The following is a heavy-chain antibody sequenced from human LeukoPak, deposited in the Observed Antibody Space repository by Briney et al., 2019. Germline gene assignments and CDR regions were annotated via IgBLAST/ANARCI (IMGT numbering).Heavy chain of an antibody. Sequence: GGSLRLSCAASGFTFSLYWMNWVRWAPGKGLEWVANIKQDGSEKNYVDSVKGRFTISRDNAKNSLYLQMNNLRVEDTAMYYCAGGTGFIIKDWGQGTLVTVSS. J-gene: IGHJ1*01. D-gene: IGHD3-9*01. CDR3: AGGTGFIIKD. CDR1: GFTFSLYW. V-gene: IGHV3-7*03. CDR2: IKQDGSEK.